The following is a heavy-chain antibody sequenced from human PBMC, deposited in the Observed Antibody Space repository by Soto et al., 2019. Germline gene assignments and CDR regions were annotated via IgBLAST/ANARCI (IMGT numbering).Heavy chain of an antibody. J-gene: IGHJ5*02. V-gene: IGHV1-69*13. CDR3: ARATRILRYFDWLLPEFDP. CDR1: GGTFSSYA. Sequence: SVKVSCKASGGTFSSYAISWVRQAPGQGLEWMGGIIPIFGTANYAQKFQGRVTITADESTSTAYMELSSLRSEDTAVYYCARATRILRYFDWLLPEFDPWGQGTLVTVSS. D-gene: IGHD3-9*01. CDR2: IIPIFGTA.